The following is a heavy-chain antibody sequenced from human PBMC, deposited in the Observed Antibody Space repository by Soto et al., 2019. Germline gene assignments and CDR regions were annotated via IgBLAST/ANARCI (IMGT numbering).Heavy chain of an antibody. CDR1: GFTFSSYA. J-gene: IGHJ3*02. D-gene: IGHD1-1*01. CDR2: ISYDGSNK. CDR3: ARGTVIDAFDI. Sequence: GGSLRLSCAASGFTFSSYAMHWVRQAPGKGLEWVAVISYDGSNKYYADSVKGRFTISRDNSRNTLYLQMNSLRAEDTAVYYCARGTVIDAFDIWGQGTMVTVSS. V-gene: IGHV3-30-3*01.